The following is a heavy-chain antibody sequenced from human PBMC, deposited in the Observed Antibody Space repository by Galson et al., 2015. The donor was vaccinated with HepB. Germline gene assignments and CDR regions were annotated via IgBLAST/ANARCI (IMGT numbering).Heavy chain of an antibody. V-gene: IGHV3-15*01. CDR1: GFTFSNAW. D-gene: IGHD3-10*01. J-gene: IGHJ4*02. CDR2: IKSKTDGGTT. CDR3: TTDIVLLWFGELLKEGDY. Sequence: SLRLSCAASGFTFSNAWMGWVRQAPGKGLEWVGRIKSKTDGGTTDYAAPVKGRFTISRDDSKNTLYLQMNSLKTEDTAVYYCTTDIVLLWFGELLKEGDYWGQGTLVTVSS.